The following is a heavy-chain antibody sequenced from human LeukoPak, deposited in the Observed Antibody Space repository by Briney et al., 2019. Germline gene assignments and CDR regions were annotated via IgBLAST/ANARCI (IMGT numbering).Heavy chain of an antibody. CDR1: GGTFSSYA. D-gene: IGHD1-26*01. CDR3: ARGDSGGYQD. Sequence: ASVKVSCKASGGTFSSYAISWVRQAPGQGLEWMGRIIPIFGIANYAQKFQGRVTITADKSTSTAYMELSSLRSEDTAVYYCARGDSGGYQDWGQGTLVTVSS. V-gene: IGHV1-69*04. J-gene: IGHJ4*02. CDR2: IIPIFGIA.